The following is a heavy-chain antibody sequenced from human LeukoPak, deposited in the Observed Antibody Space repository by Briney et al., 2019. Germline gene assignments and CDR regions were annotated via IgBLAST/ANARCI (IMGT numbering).Heavy chain of an antibody. CDR3: ARDGGGAHDAFDM. Sequence: SETLSLTCTVSGGSISPYYWSWIRQPPGKGLEWIGYIHYSGSTNYNPSLKSRVTISVDTSKNQFSLKLNSVTAADTAVYYCARDGGGAHDAFDMWGQGTMVTVSS. CDR2: IHYSGST. CDR1: GGSISPYY. J-gene: IGHJ3*02. V-gene: IGHV4-59*01.